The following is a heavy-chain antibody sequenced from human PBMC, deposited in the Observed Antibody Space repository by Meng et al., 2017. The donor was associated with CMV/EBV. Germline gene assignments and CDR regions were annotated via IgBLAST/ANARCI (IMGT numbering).Heavy chain of an antibody. CDR1: GFTFSSYS. V-gene: IGHV3-48*01. CDR3: ARGVDTAPLGMDI. Sequence: GGSLRLSCAASGFTFSSYSMNWVRQAPGKGLEWVSYISSSSSTIYYADSVKGRFTISRDNSKNTVYLQMNSLRAEDTAVFYCARGVDTAPLGMDIWGQGTTVTVSS. J-gene: IGHJ6*02. CDR2: ISSSSSTI. D-gene: IGHD5-18*01.